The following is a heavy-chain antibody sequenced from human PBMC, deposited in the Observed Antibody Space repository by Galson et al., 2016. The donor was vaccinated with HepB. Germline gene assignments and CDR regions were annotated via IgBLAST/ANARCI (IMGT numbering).Heavy chain of an antibody. D-gene: IGHD6-13*01. Sequence: SLRLSCAASGFTFDDYAMHWVRQAPGKGLEWVSGISWNSGSIGYADSVKGRFTISRDNAKNSLYLQMNSLRAEDTALYYCAKANGALYSSSWSVDYWGQGTLVTVSS. CDR3: AKANGALYSSSWSVDY. J-gene: IGHJ4*02. CDR2: ISWNSGSI. V-gene: IGHV3-9*01. CDR1: GFTFDDYA.